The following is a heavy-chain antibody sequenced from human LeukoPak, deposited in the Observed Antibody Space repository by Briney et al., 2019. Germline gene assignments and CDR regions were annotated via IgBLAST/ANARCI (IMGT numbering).Heavy chain of an antibody. D-gene: IGHD3-16*02. Sequence: SENLSLTCTVSGGSISSYYWSWIRQPPGKGLEWIGYIYYSGSTNYNPSLKSRVTISVDTSKNQFSLKLSSVTAADTAVYYCARHSRIMITFGGVIVPFFDYWGQGTLVTVSS. CDR1: GGSISSYY. CDR3: ARHSRIMITFGGVIVPFFDY. J-gene: IGHJ4*02. CDR2: IYYSGST. V-gene: IGHV4-59*08.